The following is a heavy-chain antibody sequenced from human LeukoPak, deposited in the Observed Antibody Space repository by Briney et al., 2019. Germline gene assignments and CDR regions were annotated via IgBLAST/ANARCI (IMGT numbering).Heavy chain of an antibody. CDR1: GFTFSSYS. CDR3: ASNMVRGVSESA. J-gene: IGHJ5*02. D-gene: IGHD3-10*01. CDR2: ISSSSSYI. V-gene: IGHV3-21*01. Sequence: GGSLRLSCAASGFTFSSYSMNWVRQAPGKGLEWVSSISSSSSYIYYADSVKGRFTISRDNAKNSLYLQMNSLRAEDTAVYYCASNMVRGVSESAWGQGTLVTVSS.